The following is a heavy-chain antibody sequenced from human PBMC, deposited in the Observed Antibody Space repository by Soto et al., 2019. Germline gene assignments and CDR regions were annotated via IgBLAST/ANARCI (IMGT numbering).Heavy chain of an antibody. D-gene: IGHD1-26*01. CDR3: ARVSGSYYYGMDV. CDR1: GGSISSSNW. CDR2: IYHSGST. J-gene: IGHJ6*02. Sequence: QVQLQESGPGLVKPSGTLSLTCAVSGGSISSSNWWSWVRQPPGKGLEWIGEIYHSGSTNYNPSLRSRVTXSXDXTKNQFSLKLSSVIAADTAVYYCARVSGSYYYGMDVWGQGTTVTVSS. V-gene: IGHV4-4*02.